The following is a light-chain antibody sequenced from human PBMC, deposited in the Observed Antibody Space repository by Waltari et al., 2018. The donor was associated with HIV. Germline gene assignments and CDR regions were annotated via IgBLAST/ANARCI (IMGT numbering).Light chain of an antibody. CDR1: QNIGDY. V-gene: IGKV1-39*01. CDR3: QQTYSTHLFT. J-gene: IGKJ3*01. Sequence: DIQMTQSPSPLSASFGDRITITCRASQNIGDYVNWYQQTPGNAPKLLVYSASSLQSGVPSRFSGSGSGTDFTLTISNLQPEDFGIYYCQQTYSTHLFTFGPGTEVDMK. CDR2: SAS.